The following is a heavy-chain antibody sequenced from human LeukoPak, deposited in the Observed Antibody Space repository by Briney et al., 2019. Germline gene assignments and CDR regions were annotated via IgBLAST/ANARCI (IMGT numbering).Heavy chain of an antibody. CDR2: IGTAGDT. D-gene: IGHD3-16*01. CDR3: ARARRPLGDFDY. J-gene: IGHJ4*02. Sequence: GGSLRLSCAASGFTFSSYDMHWVRQAAGKGLEWVSAIGTAGDTYYPGSVKGRFTISRENAKNSLYLQMNSLRAGDTAVYYCARARRPLGDFDYWGQGTLVTVSS. V-gene: IGHV3-13*01. CDR1: GFTFSSYD.